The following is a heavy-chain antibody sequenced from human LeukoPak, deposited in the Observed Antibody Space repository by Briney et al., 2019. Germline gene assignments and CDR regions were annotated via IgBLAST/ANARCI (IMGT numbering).Heavy chain of an antibody. CDR1: GGSFSSSSYY. Sequence: SETLSLTCTVSGGSFSSSSYYWGWICQPPGKGLEWIGTIYYSGSTYYNPSLKRRVTISVDPSKNQFSLKVTSVTAADTAVYYCGVPSSGSYLYWGQGTLVTVSS. V-gene: IGHV4-39*01. CDR3: GVPSSGSYLY. J-gene: IGHJ4*02. CDR2: IYYSGST. D-gene: IGHD1-26*01.